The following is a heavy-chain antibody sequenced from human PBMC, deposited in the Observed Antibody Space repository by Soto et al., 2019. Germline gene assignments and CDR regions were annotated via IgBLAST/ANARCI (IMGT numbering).Heavy chain of an antibody. Sequence: PGGSLRLSCAASGIIFSDYHMAWVRQAPGEGLEWVSAISGSGDDTFYADSMKGRFTISRDNSKDTLYLQINSLRAEDTAVYYCANPIPKTGTTFGFWGQGTLVTVSS. V-gene: IGHV3-23*01. J-gene: IGHJ4*02. CDR2: ISGSGDDT. CDR3: ANPIPKTGTTFGF. CDR1: GIIFSDYH. D-gene: IGHD1-1*01.